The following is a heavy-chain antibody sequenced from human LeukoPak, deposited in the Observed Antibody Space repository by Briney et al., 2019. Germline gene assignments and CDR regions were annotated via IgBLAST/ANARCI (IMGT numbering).Heavy chain of an antibody. V-gene: IGHV3-23*01. J-gene: IGHJ4*02. D-gene: IGHD6-13*01. CDR3: AKLSGFSSSWHYYSDY. CDR1: GFTFSNYA. CDR2: ISGSGFYT. Sequence: GGSLRLSCAASGFTFSNYAMSWVRQAPGKGLEWVSAISGSGFYTYYADSVKGRFTISRDNSKNTLDLQMNSLRAEDTAIYYCAKLSGFSSSWHYYSDYWGQGTLVTVSS.